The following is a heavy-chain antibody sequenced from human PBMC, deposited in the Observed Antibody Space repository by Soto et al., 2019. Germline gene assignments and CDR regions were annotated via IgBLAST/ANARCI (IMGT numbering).Heavy chain of an antibody. Sequence: QVQLQESGPGLVKPSETLSLTCSVSGGSISGGSYYWSWIRRPPGKGLEWIGYIYHSGSTKYNPSPKSRVTISLDTSKNQCSLNLRSVTAADTTVYFCARSVSFGEADSWGQGILVTVSS. V-gene: IGHV4-61*01. CDR3: ARSVSFGEADS. CDR1: GGSISGGSYY. CDR2: IYHSGST. J-gene: IGHJ4*02. D-gene: IGHD3-10*01.